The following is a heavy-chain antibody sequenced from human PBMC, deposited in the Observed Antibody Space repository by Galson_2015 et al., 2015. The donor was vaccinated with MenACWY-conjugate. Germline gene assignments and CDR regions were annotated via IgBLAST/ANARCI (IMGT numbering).Heavy chain of an antibody. V-gene: IGHV2-5*02. J-gene: IGHJ3*02. CDR3: AQGDVFDI. CDR2: IYWDDDK. CDR1: GFSLSTRGVG. Sequence: PALVRPTQALTLACTFSGFSLSTRGVGVGWIRQPPGKALEWLALIYWDDDKRYSPSLKSRLTITKDTSKNQVVLTMTNMDPVDTATYYCAQGDVFDIWGQGTLVTVSS.